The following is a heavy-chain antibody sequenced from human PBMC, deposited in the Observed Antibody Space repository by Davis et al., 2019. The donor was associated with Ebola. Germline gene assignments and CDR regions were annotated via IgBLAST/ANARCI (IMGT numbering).Heavy chain of an antibody. CDR1: GGSFSGYY. Sequence: ETLSLTCAVSGGSFSGYYWSWLRQPPGKGLEWIGEINHSGGTNYNPSFKSRVTITVDTSKNQYSLKLSSVTAADTAVYYCAGAPRNWSQGTLVTVSS. V-gene: IGHV4-34*01. CDR2: INHSGGT. CDR3: AGAPRN. J-gene: IGHJ4*02.